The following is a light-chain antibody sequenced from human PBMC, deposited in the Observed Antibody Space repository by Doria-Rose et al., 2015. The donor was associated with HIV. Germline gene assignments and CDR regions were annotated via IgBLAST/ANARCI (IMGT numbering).Light chain of an antibody. J-gene: IGKJ1*01. CDR2: DGS. V-gene: IGKV3-20*01. CDR3: HQYGTSWT. Sequence: TQSPGTLSLSPGERATLSCRASQRVKSSYLAWYQQKPGQAPRLLIYDGSTRATGIPDRFSASRSGTDFTLTINRLEPEDFALYYCHQYGTSWTFGQGTKVEI. CDR1: QRVKSSY.